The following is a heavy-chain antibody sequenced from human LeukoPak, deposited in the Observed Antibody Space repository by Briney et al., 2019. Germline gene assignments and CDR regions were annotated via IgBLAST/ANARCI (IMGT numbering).Heavy chain of an antibody. Sequence: PGGSLRLSCAASGFTFSSYGMHWVRQAPGKGLEWVALIWYDGSKKYYVDSVKGRFTISRDDSENTLSLHMNSLRAEDTAMYYCARDYCSTTTCLDYWGQGTLVTVSS. CDR2: IWYDGSKK. CDR1: GFTFSSYG. V-gene: IGHV3-33*01. D-gene: IGHD2-2*01. J-gene: IGHJ4*02. CDR3: ARDYCSTTTCLDY.